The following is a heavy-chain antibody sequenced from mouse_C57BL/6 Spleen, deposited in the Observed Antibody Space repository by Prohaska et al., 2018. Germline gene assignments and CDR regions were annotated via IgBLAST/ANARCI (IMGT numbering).Heavy chain of an antibody. CDR1: GYTFTDYY. CDR3: ARATGTYYAMDY. Sequence: GYTFTDYYMNWVKQSHGKSLEWIGDINPNNGGTSYNQKFKGKATLTVDKSSSTAYMELRSLTSEDSAVYYCARATGTYYAMDYWGQGTSVTVSS. CDR2: INPNNGGT. V-gene: IGHV1-26*01. D-gene: IGHD4-1*02. J-gene: IGHJ4*01.